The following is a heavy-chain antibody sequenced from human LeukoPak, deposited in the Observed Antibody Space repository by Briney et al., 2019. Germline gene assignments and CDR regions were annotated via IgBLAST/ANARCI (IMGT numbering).Heavy chain of an antibody. J-gene: IGHJ4*02. D-gene: IGHD2-15*01. CDR1: GITFGSYW. CDR2: INSDGSIT. V-gene: IGHV3-74*01. Sequence: GGSLRLSCAASGITFGSYWMHWVRQVPGKGLVWVARINSDGSITSYADSVKGRFTISRDNAKNTQYLQMNSLRVEDTAVYYCVRGIGGYGDYWGRGTLVTVSS. CDR3: VRGIGGYGDY.